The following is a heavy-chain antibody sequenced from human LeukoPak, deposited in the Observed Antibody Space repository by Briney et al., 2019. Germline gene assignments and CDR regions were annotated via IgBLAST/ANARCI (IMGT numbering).Heavy chain of an antibody. V-gene: IGHV4-59*08. D-gene: IGHD3-3*01. Sequence: SETLSLTCTVSGVSISSYYWSWIRQPPGKGLEWIGYAYYSGSTNYNPSLKSRVTISVDTSKNQFSLKLSSVTAADTAVYYCARGGYDFWSGYYTGDYYYMDVWGKGTTVTVSS. CDR1: GVSISSYY. J-gene: IGHJ6*03. CDR2: AYYSGST. CDR3: ARGGYDFWSGYYTGDYYYMDV.